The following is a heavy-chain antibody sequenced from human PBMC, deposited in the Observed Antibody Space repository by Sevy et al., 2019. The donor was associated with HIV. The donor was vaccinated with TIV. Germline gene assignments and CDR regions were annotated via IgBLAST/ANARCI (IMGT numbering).Heavy chain of an antibody. CDR1: GGSISGHY. D-gene: IGHD3-16*01. V-gene: IGHV4-4*07. J-gene: IGHJ6*02. CDR2: VHNSGRS. CDR3: ARDLSVGRYNWGGGDFYYHGMDV. Sequence: SETLSLTCTVSGGSISGHYWSWMRQPAGKGLEWIGHVHNSGRSNYNSSLKSRITMSVDTSKNQFSLRLGSVTAADTAEYYCARDLSVGRYNWGGGDFYYHGMDVWGQGTTVTVSS.